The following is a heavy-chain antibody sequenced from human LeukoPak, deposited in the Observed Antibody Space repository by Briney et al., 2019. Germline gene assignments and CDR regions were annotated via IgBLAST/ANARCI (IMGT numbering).Heavy chain of an antibody. J-gene: IGHJ4*02. CDR3: ASGGYYDPNYFDY. D-gene: IGHD3-3*01. CDR1: GYTFSSYD. CDR2: INPNSGGT. Sequence: ASVKVSCKASGYTFSSYDINWVRQATGQGLDWMGWINPNSGGTKYAQKFQGRVTMTRDTSISTAYIDLSRLTSDDTAVYYCASGGYYDPNYFDYWGQGTLVTVSS. V-gene: IGHV1-2*02.